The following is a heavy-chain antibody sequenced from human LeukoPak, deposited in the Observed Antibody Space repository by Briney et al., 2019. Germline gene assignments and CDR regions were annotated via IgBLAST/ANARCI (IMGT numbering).Heavy chain of an antibody. Sequence: PGGSLRLSCAASGFTFSSHSMNWVRQAPGKGLEWLSYISGSSSAIYYADSVQGRFTISRDNAKNSLPLQMSSLRVEDTAVYYCVRDRTLGVRDGFILAWGQGTLVTVSS. J-gene: IGHJ5*02. CDR3: VRDRTLGVRDGFILA. V-gene: IGHV3-48*01. CDR1: GFTFSSHS. CDR2: ISGSSSAI. D-gene: IGHD5-24*01.